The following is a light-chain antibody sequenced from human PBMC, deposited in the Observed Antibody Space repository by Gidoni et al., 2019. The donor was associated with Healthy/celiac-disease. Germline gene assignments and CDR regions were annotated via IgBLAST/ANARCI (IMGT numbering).Light chain of an antibody. CDR1: KLGDKY. J-gene: IGLJ2*01. Sequence: SSELTPPPSLSVSPGQTASITCSGDKLGDKYACWYQQKPGQSPVLVIYQDSKRPSGIPERFSGSNSGNTATLTISGTQAMDEADYYCQAWDSSTVVFGGGTKLTVL. CDR3: QAWDSSTVV. CDR2: QDS. V-gene: IGLV3-1*01.